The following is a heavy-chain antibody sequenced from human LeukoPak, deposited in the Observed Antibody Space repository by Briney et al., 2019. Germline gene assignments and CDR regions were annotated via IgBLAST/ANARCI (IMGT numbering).Heavy chain of an antibody. V-gene: IGHV4-59*02. CDR3: ARCVPPIYYGMDV. D-gene: IGHD2-2*01. Sequence: SETLSLTCPVSGGSVSSYYWSWIRQPPRKGLEWIGYIYYSGSTNYTPSLKSRGTISVDTSKNQFSLKLSSVTAADTAVYYCARCVPPIYYGMDVWGQGTTVTVSS. J-gene: IGHJ6*02. CDR2: IYYSGST. CDR1: GGSVSSYY.